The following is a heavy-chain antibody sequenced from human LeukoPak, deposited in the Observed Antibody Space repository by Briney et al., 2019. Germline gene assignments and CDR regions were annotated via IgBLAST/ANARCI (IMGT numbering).Heavy chain of an antibody. V-gene: IGHV3-30*14. Sequence: VGSVRLSCAASGFTFSSYAMHWVRQAPGKGLEWVAVISYFGSNKYYADSVKGRFTISRDNSQNTLYLQMDSLRPDDTAVYYCAKVREIMFHGPQDYWGQGTLVSVSS. D-gene: IGHD3-16*01. J-gene: IGHJ4*02. CDR1: GFTFSSYA. CDR2: ISYFGSNK. CDR3: AKVREIMFHGPQDY.